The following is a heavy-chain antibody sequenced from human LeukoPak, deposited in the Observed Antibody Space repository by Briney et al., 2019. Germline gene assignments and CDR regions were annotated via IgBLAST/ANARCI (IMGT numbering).Heavy chain of an antibody. CDR1: GFTFSSYE. V-gene: IGHV3-21*01. CDR3: ATTPSSGYYYPVDY. D-gene: IGHD3-22*01. CDR2: ISSSSSYI. Sequence: KSGGSLRLSCAASGFTFSSYEMNWVRQAPGKGLEWVSSISSSSSYIYYADSVKGRFTISRDNAKNSLYLQMNSLRAEDTAVYYCATTPSSGYYYPVDYWGQGTLVTVSS. J-gene: IGHJ4*02.